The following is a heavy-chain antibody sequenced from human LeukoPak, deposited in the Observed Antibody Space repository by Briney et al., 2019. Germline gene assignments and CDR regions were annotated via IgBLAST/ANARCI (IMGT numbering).Heavy chain of an antibody. J-gene: IGHJ4*02. Sequence: SETLSLTCTVSGGSISPYYWSWIRQPPGRGLEWVGFISYTGSTNYNPSLKSRVTISLDTSKNQFSLRLSSVTAADTAVYYCARYGSGSYRQFDFWGQGTLVTVSS. V-gene: IGHV4-59*01. CDR2: ISYTGST. CDR1: GGSISPYY. D-gene: IGHD3-10*01. CDR3: ARYGSGSYRQFDF.